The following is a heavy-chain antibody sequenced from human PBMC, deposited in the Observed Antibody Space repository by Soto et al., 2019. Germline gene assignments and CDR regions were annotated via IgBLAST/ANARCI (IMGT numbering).Heavy chain of an antibody. D-gene: IGHD3-16*02. J-gene: IGHJ3*02. CDR1: GFTFSSYD. CDR3: ARDKLHLGELSWYAFDI. CDR2: IGTAGDT. Sequence: GGSLRLSCAASGFTFSSYDMHWVRQATGKGLEWVSAIGTAGDTYYPGSVKGRFTISRENAKNSLYLQMNSLRAGDTAVYYCARDKLHLGELSWYAFDIWGQGTMVTVSS. V-gene: IGHV3-13*01.